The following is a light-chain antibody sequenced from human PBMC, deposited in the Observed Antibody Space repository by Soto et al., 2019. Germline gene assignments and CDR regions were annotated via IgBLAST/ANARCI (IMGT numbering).Light chain of an antibody. CDR3: QQRSDWPST. CDR2: DSS. CDR1: QSVGTY. Sequence: EIVLTQSPATLSLSPGERATLSSTASQSVGTYFVWYQQKPGQAPRLLIYDSSNRATGITARFSGSGSGTDFTPTISSLEHEDFAVYYCQQRSDWPSTFGGGTKVEIK. J-gene: IGKJ4*01. V-gene: IGKV3-11*01.